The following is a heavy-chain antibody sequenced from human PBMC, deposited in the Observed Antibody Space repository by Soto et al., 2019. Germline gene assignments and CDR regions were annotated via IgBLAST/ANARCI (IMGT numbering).Heavy chain of an antibody. D-gene: IGHD3-3*01. V-gene: IGHV1-18*01. Sequence: ASVKVSCKASGYTFTNYGFTWVRQAPGQGLEWLGWISTYNGNTKYAQKVQGRLTMTTDTSTSTAYMELRSLRSDDTAVYYCARDITIFGVALSYWGQGTLVTVSS. CDR3: ARDITIFGVALSY. CDR2: ISTYNGNT. J-gene: IGHJ4*02. CDR1: GYTFTNYG.